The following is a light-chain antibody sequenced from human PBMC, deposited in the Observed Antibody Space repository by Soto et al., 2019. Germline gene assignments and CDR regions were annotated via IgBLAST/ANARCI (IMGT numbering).Light chain of an antibody. J-gene: IGKJ2*02. CDR3: QQSYNTPCT. CDR1: QSVSRY. V-gene: IGKV1-39*01. Sequence: DIQLTQSPSSLSASVGDRVTITCRTSQSVSRYLSWYQHKPGKAPKLLIYGASSLQFGVPSRFSGSGSETDFTLTINSLQPDDSATYYCQQSYNTPCTFGPGTKLEIK. CDR2: GAS.